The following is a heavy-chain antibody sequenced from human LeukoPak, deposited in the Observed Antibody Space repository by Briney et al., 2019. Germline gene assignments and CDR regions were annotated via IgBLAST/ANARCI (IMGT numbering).Heavy chain of an antibody. D-gene: IGHD2-2*01. CDR2: ITRSSAL. J-gene: IGHJ4*02. Sequence: PGGSLRLSCAASGFTFSDYGMIWVRQAPGKGLEWVSYITRSSALHYADSVKGRFTISRDNSKNTLYLQMNSLRAEDTAVYYCAREAAGYCSSTSCYLPDYWGQGTLVTVSS. CDR3: AREAAGYCSSTSCYLPDY. CDR1: GFTFSDYG. V-gene: IGHV3-69-1*01.